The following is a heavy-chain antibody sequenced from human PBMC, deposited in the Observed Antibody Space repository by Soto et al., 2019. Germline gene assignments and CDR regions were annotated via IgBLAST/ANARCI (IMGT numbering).Heavy chain of an antibody. Sequence: QVQLVESGGGVVQPGRSLRLSCAASGFTFSSYGMHWVRQAPGKGLEWVAVIWYDGNHKYYADFEKGRFTISRDNSKNTLYLQMTRLRVEDTAVYYCARVLTGGKAEDWFDPWGQGNLVTVS. D-gene: IGHD7-27*01. J-gene: IGHJ5*02. CDR3: ARVLTGGKAEDWFDP. CDR2: IWYDGNHK. CDR1: GFTFSSYG. V-gene: IGHV3-33*01.